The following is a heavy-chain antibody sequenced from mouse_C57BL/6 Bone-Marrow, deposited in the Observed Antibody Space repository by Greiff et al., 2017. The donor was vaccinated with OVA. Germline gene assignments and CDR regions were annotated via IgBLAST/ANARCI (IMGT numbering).Heavy chain of an antibody. CDR1: GYTFTSYW. CDR3: ARSLSYGSSHWYFDV. CDR2: IHPNSGST. J-gene: IGHJ1*03. Sequence: QVQLQSGAELVKPGASVKLSCKASGYTFTSYWMHWVKQRPGQGLEWIGMIHPNSGSTNYNEKFKSKATLTVDKSSSTAYMQLSSLTSEDSAVYYCARSLSYGSSHWYFDVWGTGTTVTVSS. D-gene: IGHD1-1*01. V-gene: IGHV1-64*01.